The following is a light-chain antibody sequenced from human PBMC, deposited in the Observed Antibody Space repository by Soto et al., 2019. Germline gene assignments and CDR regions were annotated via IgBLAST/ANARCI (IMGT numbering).Light chain of an antibody. J-gene: IGLJ2*01. V-gene: IGLV1-51*01. CDR3: GTWDSSLSAVV. Sequence: QSVLTQPPSVSAAPGQKVTISCSGSRSNSGNNYVSWYQQLPGTAPKLLIYDNNKRPSGIPDRFSGSKSGTSATLGITGLQTGDEADYYCGTWDSSLSAVVFGGGTKLTVL. CDR1: RSNSGNNY. CDR2: DNN.